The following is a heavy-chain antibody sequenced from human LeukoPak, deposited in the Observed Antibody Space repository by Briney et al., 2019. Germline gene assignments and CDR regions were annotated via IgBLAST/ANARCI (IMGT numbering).Heavy chain of an antibody. J-gene: IGHJ4*02. D-gene: IGHD7-27*01. CDR1: GFIFSSYG. V-gene: IGHV3-33*01. CDR2: IWFDGSNK. CDR3: ARDLGSDYFDY. Sequence: GRSLRLSCAASGFIFSSYGIHWVRQAPGRGLEWVAVIWFDGSNKYYTDSVKGRFTISRDNSKNTAYLQMNSLRADDTAVYYCARDLGSDYFDYWGQGTLVTVSS.